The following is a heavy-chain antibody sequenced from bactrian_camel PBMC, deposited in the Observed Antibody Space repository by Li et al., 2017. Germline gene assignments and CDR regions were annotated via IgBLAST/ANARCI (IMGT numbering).Heavy chain of an antibody. J-gene: IGHJ6*01. CDR1: GFIFRDHY. CDR3: AAEASYSGDLFGF. CDR2: IDSGAYNT. D-gene: IGHD2*01. V-gene: IGHV3S40*01. Sequence: VQLVESGGGLVQPGGSLRLSCAASGFIFRDHYMNWVRQAPGKGLEWVSSIDSGAYNTYHPDSVKGRFTISRDNAMNTLYLQLNSLAPEDTAMYYCAAEASYSGDLFGFWGQGTQVTVS.